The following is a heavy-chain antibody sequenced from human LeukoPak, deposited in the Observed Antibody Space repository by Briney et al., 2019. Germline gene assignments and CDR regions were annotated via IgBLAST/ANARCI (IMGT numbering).Heavy chain of an antibody. CDR1: GGSMSSYY. D-gene: IGHD2-15*01. Sequence: SETLSLTCSVSGGSMSSYYWSWIRQPPGKGLEWIGYISYSGSTNYNPSLRGRVTISVDTSKSQFSLRLSSVTAADTAVHYCARGYCSGGSCHFDHWGQGSLVTVSS. CDR3: ARGYCSGGSCHFDH. V-gene: IGHV4-59*01. CDR2: ISYSGST. J-gene: IGHJ4*02.